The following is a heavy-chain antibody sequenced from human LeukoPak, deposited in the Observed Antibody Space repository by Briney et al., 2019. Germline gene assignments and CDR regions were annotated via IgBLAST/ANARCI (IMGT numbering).Heavy chain of an antibody. CDR2: FYYTWST. CDR1: GGSVNSGSYY. CDR3: VAGNGHDFDY. D-gene: IGHD2-8*01. J-gene: IGHJ4*02. V-gene: IGHV4-61*01. Sequence: SETLSLTCDVSGGSVNSGSYYWCWIRQPPGKALEYIGYFYYTWSTSYNPSLKSRVTISADMSKNQFSLKLTSVTAADTAVYFCVAGNGHDFDYWGQGIFVTVSS.